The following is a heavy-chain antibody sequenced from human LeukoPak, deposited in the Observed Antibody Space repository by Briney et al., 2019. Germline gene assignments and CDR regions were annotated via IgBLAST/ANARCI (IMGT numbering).Heavy chain of an antibody. Sequence: ASVKVSCKASGYTFTGYYMHWVRQAPGQGLEWMGWINPNSGGTNYAQKFEGWVNMIRDTSISTAYMELSRLRSDDTAVYCCVREGYFEGGFFEYWGQRTRVTVSS. V-gene: IGHV1-2*04. D-gene: IGHD3-9*01. J-gene: IGHJ4*02. CDR1: GYTFTGYY. CDR2: INPNSGGT. CDR3: VREGYFEGGFFEY.